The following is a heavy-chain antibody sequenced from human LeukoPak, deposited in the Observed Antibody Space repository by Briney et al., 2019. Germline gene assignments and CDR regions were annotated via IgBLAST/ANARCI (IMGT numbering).Heavy chain of an antibody. CDR2: ISYDGSNK. V-gene: IGHV3-30*18. J-gene: IGHJ3*02. CDR1: GFTFSSYG. D-gene: IGHD3-22*01. CDR3: AKDKDYYDSSGYYLDAFDI. Sequence: GGSLRLSCAASGFTFSSYGMSWVRQAPGKGLEWVAVISYDGSNKYYADSVKGRFTISRDNSKNTLYLQMNSLRAEDTAVYYCAKDKDYYDSSGYYLDAFDIWGQGTMVTVSS.